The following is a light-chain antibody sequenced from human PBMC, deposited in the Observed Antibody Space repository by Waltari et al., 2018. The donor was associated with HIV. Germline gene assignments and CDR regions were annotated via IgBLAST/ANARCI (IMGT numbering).Light chain of an antibody. CDR3: QERSNWPT. J-gene: IGKJ2*01. V-gene: IGKV3-11*01. CDR1: QSVSSS. Sequence: EIVLTQSPATLSLSPGDRATLSCRASQSVSSSLAWYQQKPGQAPRLLIYEASNRATGIPARFSGSGSGTDFTLTISSLEPEDFAVYYCQERSNWPTFGQGTKLEIK. CDR2: EAS.